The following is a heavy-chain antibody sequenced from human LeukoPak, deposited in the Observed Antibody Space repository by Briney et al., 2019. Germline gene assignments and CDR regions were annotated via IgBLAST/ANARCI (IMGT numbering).Heavy chain of an antibody. Sequence: GGSLRLSCAASGFTFSSFAMTWVRQAPGKGLEWVSTVSGSAGRTDYADSVKGRFTISRDNSKNTLSLQMNSLRADDTAVYYCAKGADYSGGWFDPWGQGTLVTVSS. CDR3: AKGADYSGGWFDP. D-gene: IGHD2-21*01. J-gene: IGHJ5*02. V-gene: IGHV3-23*01. CDR2: VSGSAGRT. CDR1: GFTFSSFA.